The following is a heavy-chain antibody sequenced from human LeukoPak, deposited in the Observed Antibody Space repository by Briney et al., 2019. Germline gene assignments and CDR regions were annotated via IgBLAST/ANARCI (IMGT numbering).Heavy chain of an antibody. J-gene: IGHJ6*02. V-gene: IGHV4-59*08. Sequence: SETLSLTCTVSGGSISSYYWSWIRQPPGKGLEWIGYIYYSGSTNYNPSLKSRVTISVDTSKNQFSLKLSSVTAADTAVYYCASGTYYYDSSGFFYYYYTMDVWGQGTTVTVSS. CDR3: ASGTYYYDSSGFFYYYYTMDV. CDR2: IYYSGST. D-gene: IGHD3-22*01. CDR1: GGSISSYY.